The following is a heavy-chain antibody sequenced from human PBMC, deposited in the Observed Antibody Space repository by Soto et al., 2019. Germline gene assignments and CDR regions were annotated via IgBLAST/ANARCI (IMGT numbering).Heavy chain of an antibody. CDR1: GYTFTGYY. D-gene: IGHD3-10*01. J-gene: IGHJ4*02. CDR2: MRPYSGGA. Sequence: VSVKVSCKASGYTFTGYYLHWIRQAPGQGLQWMGSMRPYSGGANDAHKFQGSVSMTRDTSTSTFYMELSRLASYDTAVYYCARDNRDGVYDXWGQGPQVTAS. CDR3: ARDNRDGVYDX. V-gene: IGHV1-2*07.